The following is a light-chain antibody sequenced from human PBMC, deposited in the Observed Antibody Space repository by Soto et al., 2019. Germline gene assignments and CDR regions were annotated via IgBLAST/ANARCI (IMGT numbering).Light chain of an antibody. Sequence: QSVLTQPPSVSAAPGQKVTISCSGSRSNIGSNYVSWYQQLPGTAPKLLIYDSDKRASVIPDRFSGSKSGTSATLGIAGLQTGDEADYYCGTWDSDLSVGWVFGGGTKLTVL. CDR3: GTWDSDLSVGWV. J-gene: IGLJ3*02. V-gene: IGLV1-51*01. CDR2: DSD. CDR1: RSNIGSNY.